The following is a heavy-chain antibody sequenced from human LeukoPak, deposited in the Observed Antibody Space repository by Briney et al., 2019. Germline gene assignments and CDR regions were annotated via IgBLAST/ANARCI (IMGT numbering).Heavy chain of an antibody. CDR3: ARAQYSSSWTIYYYYYMDV. J-gene: IGHJ6*03. V-gene: IGHV3-43D*03. D-gene: IGHD6-13*01. CDR2: ISWDGGST. CDR1: GFTFDDYA. Sequence: GGSLRLSCAASGFTFDDYAMHWVRQAPGKGLEWVSLISWDGGSTYYADSVKGRFTISRDNSKNSLYLQMNSLRAEDTALYYCARAQYSSSWTIYYYYYMDVWGKGTTVTVSS.